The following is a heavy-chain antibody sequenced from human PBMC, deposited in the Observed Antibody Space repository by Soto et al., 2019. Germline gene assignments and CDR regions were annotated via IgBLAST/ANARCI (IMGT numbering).Heavy chain of an antibody. D-gene: IGHD5-12*01. V-gene: IGHV1-69*13. J-gene: IGHJ3*02. CDR3: ARDGAKGGYPRTDAFDI. CDR1: GGTFSSCA. CDR2: IIPIFGTA. Sequence: SVKVSCKASGGTFSSCAISWVRQAPGQGLEWMGGIIPIFGTANYAQKFQGRVTITADESTSTAYMELSSLRSEDTAVYYCARDGAKGGYPRTDAFDIWGQGTMVTVS.